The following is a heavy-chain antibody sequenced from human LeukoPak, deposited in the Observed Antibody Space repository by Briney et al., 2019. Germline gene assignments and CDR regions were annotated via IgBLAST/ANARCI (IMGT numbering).Heavy chain of an antibody. J-gene: IGHJ4*02. CDR2: ISGSGGST. Sequence: GGSLRLSCAASGFTFSSYAMSWVRQAPGKGLEWVSAISGSGGSTYYADSVKGRFTISRDNSKNTLYLQMNSLRAEDTAVYYCASIYPFNYYDSSGYYYPYFDYWGQGTLVTVSS. V-gene: IGHV3-23*01. CDR1: GFTFSSYA. D-gene: IGHD3-22*01. CDR3: ASIYPFNYYDSSGYYYPYFDY.